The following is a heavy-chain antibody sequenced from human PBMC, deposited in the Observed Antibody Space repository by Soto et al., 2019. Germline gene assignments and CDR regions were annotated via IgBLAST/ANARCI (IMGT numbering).Heavy chain of an antibody. V-gene: IGHV1-46*03. D-gene: IGHD2-2*01. Sequence: ASVKVSCKASGYTFTSYYMHWVRQAPGQGLDWMVIINPSGGSTSYAQKFQGRVTMTRDTSTSTVYMELSSLRSEDTAVYYCARGYCSSTSCYAVTEFDYWGQGTLVTVSS. CDR1: GYTFTSYY. J-gene: IGHJ4*02. CDR2: INPSGGST. CDR3: ARGYCSSTSCYAVTEFDY.